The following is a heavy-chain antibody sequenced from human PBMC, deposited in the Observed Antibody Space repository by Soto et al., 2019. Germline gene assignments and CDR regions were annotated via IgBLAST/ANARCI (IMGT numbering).Heavy chain of an antibody. V-gene: IGHV3-33*06. J-gene: IGHJ4*02. CDR3: AKTIRGGYSSSWYYFDY. CDR2: IWYDGSNK. D-gene: IGHD6-13*01. Sequence: GGSLRLSCAASGFTFSSYGMHWVRQAPGKGLEWVAVIWYDGSNKYYADSVKGRFTISRDNSKNTLYLQINSLRAEDTAVYYCAKTIRGGYSSSWYYFDYWGQGTLVTAPQ. CDR1: GFTFSSYG.